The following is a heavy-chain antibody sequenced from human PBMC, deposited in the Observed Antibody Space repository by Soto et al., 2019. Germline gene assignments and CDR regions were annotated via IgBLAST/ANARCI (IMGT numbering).Heavy chain of an antibody. J-gene: IGHJ6*01. V-gene: IGHV1-69*01. CDR2: IIPIFGTA. CDR3: ARDKVNYYDSSGYPTPYYYYYYGMDV. CDR1: GGTFSSYA. D-gene: IGHD3-22*01. Sequence: QVQLVQSGAEVKKPGSSVKVSCKASGGTFSSYAISWVRQAPGQGLEWMGGIIPIFGTANYAQKFQGRVTITADESTSTAYMELSSLRSEDTAVYYCARDKVNYYDSSGYPTPYYYYYYGMDVW.